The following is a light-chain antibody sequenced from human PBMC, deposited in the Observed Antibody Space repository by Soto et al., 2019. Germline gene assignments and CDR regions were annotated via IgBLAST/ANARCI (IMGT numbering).Light chain of an antibody. CDR2: ATS. Sequence: EIVMTQSPATLSVSPGERATLSCRASQRVSSNLAWYQQKTGQAPRLLIYATSTRATGIPARFSGSGSGTEFTLTISSLQSEDFALYYCQQYNSWPLAFGGGTKVEIK. J-gene: IGKJ4*01. V-gene: IGKV3-15*01. CDR3: QQYNSWPLA. CDR1: QRVSSN.